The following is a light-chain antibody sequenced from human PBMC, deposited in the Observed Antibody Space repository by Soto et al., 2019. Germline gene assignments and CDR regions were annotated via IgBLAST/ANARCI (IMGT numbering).Light chain of an antibody. CDR3: SSYTSSDTLV. CDR2: EVS. J-gene: IGLJ3*02. V-gene: IGLV2-14*01. Sequence: QSVLTQPASVSGSPGQSITISCTGTRDDIGDYNYVSWYQQYPGKAPKLIIFEVSNRPSGVSDRFSGSKSGNTASLTISGVQNEDEATYFCSSYTSSDTLVFGGGTKLTVL. CDR1: RDDIGDYNY.